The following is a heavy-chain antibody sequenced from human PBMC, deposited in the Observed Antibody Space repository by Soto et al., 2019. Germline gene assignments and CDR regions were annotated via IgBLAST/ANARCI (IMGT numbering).Heavy chain of an antibody. CDR2: FSGSGGST. V-gene: IGHV3-23*01. CDR1: GFTFSSYA. CDR3: AKDKSRRADASDI. Sequence: GGSLRLSCAASGFTFSSYAMSCVRQAPGEGLEWVSAFSGSGGSTYYADSVKGRFTISGDNSKNTLYLQMNSLRAEDTAVYYCAKDKSRRADASDIWGQGTMVTVSS. J-gene: IGHJ3*02.